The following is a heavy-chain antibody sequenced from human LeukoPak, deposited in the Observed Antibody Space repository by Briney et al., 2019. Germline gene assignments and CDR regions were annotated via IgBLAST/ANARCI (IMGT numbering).Heavy chain of an antibody. CDR2: IYYSGST. CDR1: GGSISSSSYY. CDR3: ARRGYCSSNSCYEYWFDP. D-gene: IGHD2-2*01. J-gene: IGHJ5*02. V-gene: IGHV4-39*01. Sequence: SETLSLTCTVSGGSISSSSYYWGWIRQPPGKGLEWIVIIYYSGSTYYNPSLKSRLTISVDTSNTQYSLKLSSVTATDTAVYYCARRGYCSSNSCYEYWFDPWGQGTLVTVSS.